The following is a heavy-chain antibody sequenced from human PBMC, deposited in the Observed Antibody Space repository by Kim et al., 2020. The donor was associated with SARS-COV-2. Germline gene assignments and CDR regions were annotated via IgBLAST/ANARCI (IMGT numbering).Heavy chain of an antibody. D-gene: IGHD3-10*01. CDR2: ISGSGGST. CDR3: AKDKVTMVRGTSQTFYYYYYGMDV. V-gene: IGHV3-23*01. CDR1: GFTFSSYA. J-gene: IGHJ6*02. Sequence: GGSLRLSCAASGFTFSSYAMSWVRQAPGKGLEWVSAISGSGGSTYYADSVKGRFTISRDNSKNTLYLQMNSLRAEDTAVYYCAKDKVTMVRGTSQTFYYYYYGMDVWGQGTTVTVSS.